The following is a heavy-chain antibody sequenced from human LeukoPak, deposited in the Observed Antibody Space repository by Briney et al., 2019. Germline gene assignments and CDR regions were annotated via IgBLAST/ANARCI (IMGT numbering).Heavy chain of an antibody. CDR3: ARTSLGIAAGWFDP. D-gene: IGHD6-25*01. CDR1: GYTFTSYD. Sequence: GASVKVSCKASGYTFTSYDINWVRQATGQGLEWMGWMNPNSGNTGYAQKFQGRVTMTRNTSISTAYMELRSLRSDDTAVYYCARTSLGIAAGWFDPWGQGTLVTVSS. CDR2: MNPNSGNT. J-gene: IGHJ5*02. V-gene: IGHV1-8*01.